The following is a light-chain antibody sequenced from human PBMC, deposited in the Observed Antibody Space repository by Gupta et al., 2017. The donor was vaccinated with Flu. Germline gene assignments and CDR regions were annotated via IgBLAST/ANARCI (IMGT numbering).Light chain of an antibody. V-gene: IGKV1-6*01. Sequence: PYSLSASVGDRDTITCLASQASSSDIGWYQQKPGKALRLPIYTASRPRSGVPSRFSSSGSGTHFTRTISSLQSADCATYYCPQDDNYPFTFGQGTKLEIK. CDR2: TAS. CDR1: QASSSD. CDR3: PQDDNYPFT. J-gene: IGKJ2*01.